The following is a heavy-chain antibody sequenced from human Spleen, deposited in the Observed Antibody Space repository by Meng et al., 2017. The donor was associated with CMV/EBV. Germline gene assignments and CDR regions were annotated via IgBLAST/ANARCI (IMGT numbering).Heavy chain of an antibody. J-gene: IGHJ6*02. D-gene: IGHD2-2*02. CDR1: GFTFSSYA. CDR3: ARAQVVPAAIGPYYYYGMDV. Sequence: GESLKISCAASGFTFSSYAMHWVRQAPGKGLEWVAVISYDGSNKYYADSVKGRFTISRDNSKNTLYLQMNSLRAEDTAVYYCARAQVVPAAIGPYYYYGMDVWGQGTTVTVSS. CDR2: ISYDGSNK. V-gene: IGHV3-30*04.